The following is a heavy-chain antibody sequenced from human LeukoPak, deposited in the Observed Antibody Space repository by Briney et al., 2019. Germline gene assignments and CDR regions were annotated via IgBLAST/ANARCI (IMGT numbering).Heavy chain of an antibody. J-gene: IGHJ4*02. Sequence: GGSLRLSCAASGLTFSSYEMNWVRQAPGKGLEWVSYISSSGSTIYYADSVKGRFTISRDNAKNSLYLQMNSLRAEDTAVYYCARDNSEYGDPGEIDYWGQGTLVTVSS. CDR1: GLTFSSYE. D-gene: IGHD4-17*01. V-gene: IGHV3-48*03. CDR3: ARDNSEYGDPGEIDY. CDR2: ISSSGSTI.